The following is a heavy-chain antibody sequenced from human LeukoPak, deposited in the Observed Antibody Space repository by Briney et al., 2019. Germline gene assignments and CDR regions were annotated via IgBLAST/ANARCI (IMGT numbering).Heavy chain of an antibody. D-gene: IGHD3-22*01. V-gene: IGHV3-23*01. CDR2: ISGSGGST. CDR1: GFTFSSYA. J-gene: IGHJ4*02. Sequence: GGSLRLSCAASGFTFSSYAMSWVRQAPGKGLEWVSAISGSGGSTYYADSVKGRFTISRDNSKNTLYLQMNSLRAEDTAVYYCAKDARGLVVITSSYDYWGQGTLVTVSS. CDR3: AKDARGLVVITSSYDY.